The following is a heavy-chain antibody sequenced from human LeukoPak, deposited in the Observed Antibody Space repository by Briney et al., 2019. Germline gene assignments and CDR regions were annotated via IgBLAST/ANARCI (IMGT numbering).Heavy chain of an antibody. V-gene: IGHV3-21*01. Sequence: GGSLRLSCAASGFTFSAYSMNCVRQAPGGGLEWVSSITSSSSYMYYVDSVKGRFTISRDNAKNSLYLQMNSLRGEDTAVYYCARSSGLYGGALDYWGLGTLVTVSS. CDR2: ITSSSSYM. CDR1: GFTFSAYS. D-gene: IGHD6-19*01. CDR3: ARSSGLYGGALDY. J-gene: IGHJ4*02.